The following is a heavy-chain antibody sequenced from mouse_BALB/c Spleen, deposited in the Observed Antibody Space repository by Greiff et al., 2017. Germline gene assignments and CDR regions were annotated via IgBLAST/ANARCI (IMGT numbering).Heavy chain of an antibody. V-gene: IGHV2-9*02. J-gene: IGHJ2*01. Sequence: VKLMESGPGLVAPSQSLSITCTVSGFSLTRYGVHWVRQPPGKGLEWLGVIWAGGSTNYNSALMSRLSISKDNSKSQVFLKMNRLQTDDTAMYYCAREKYGIFDYWGQGTTLTVSS. CDR2: IWAGGST. D-gene: IGHD2-10*02. CDR1: GFSLTRYG. CDR3: AREKYGIFDY.